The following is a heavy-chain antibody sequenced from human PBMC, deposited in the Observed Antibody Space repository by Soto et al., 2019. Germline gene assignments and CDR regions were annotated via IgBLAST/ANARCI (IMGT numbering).Heavy chain of an antibody. J-gene: IGHJ3*02. CDR2: INHSGST. D-gene: IGHD3-9*01. Sequence: SETLSLTCAVYGGSFSGYYWSWIRQPPGKGLEWIGEINHSGSTNYNPSLKSRVTISVDTSKNQFSLKLSSFTAAETVVYYCGRLLVGDILTVYSPRPSVFDIWGKGKMVTVSS. V-gene: IGHV4-34*01. CDR1: GGSFSGYY. CDR3: GRLLVGDILTVYSPRPSVFDI.